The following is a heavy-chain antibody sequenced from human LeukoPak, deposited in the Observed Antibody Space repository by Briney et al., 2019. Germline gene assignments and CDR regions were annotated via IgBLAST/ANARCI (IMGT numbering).Heavy chain of an antibody. Sequence: GASVKVSCKASVYTLSNYGISWVRQAPGQGLEWMGWISGYNGYTHYAQKLQGRVTMHTDTSTSTAYMELRSLRSDDTAVYFCARGGHRVHDYGGNSGDYWGQGTLVTVSS. V-gene: IGHV1-18*01. J-gene: IGHJ4*02. CDR1: VYTLSNYG. D-gene: IGHD4-23*01. CDR3: ARGGHRVHDYGGNSGDY. CDR2: ISGYNGYT.